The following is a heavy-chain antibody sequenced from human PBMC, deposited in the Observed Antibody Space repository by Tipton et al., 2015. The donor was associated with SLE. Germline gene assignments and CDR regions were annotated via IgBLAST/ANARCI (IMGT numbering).Heavy chain of an antibody. D-gene: IGHD1-26*01. CDR2: IYYSGST. Sequence: GLVKPSETLSLTCTVSGGSISSYYWSWIRQPPGKGLEWIGYIYYSGSTNYNPSLKSRVTISVGTSKNQFSLKLSSVTAADTAVYYCARARGSYQGYWYFDLWGRGTLVTVSS. CDR1: GGSISSYY. CDR3: ARARGSYQGYWYFDL. J-gene: IGHJ2*01. V-gene: IGHV4-59*01.